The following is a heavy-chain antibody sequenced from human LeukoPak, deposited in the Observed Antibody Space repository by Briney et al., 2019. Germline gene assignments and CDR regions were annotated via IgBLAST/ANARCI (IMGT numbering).Heavy chain of an antibody. D-gene: IGHD4-23*01. CDR3: ARDRPDYGGNSLGWFDP. CDR2: IYYSGST. J-gene: IGHJ5*02. Sequence: SQTLSLTCTVSGGSISSGGYYWSWIRQHPGKGLEWIGYIYYSGSTYYNPSLKSRVTISVGTSKNQFSLKLSSVTAADTAVYYCARDRPDYGGNSLGWFDPWGQGTLVTVSS. CDR1: GGSISSGGYY. V-gene: IGHV4-31*03.